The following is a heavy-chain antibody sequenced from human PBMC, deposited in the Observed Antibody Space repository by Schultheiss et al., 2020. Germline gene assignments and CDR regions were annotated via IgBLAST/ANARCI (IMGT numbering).Heavy chain of an antibody. Sequence: ASVKVSCKASGGTFSSYAISWVRQAPGQGLEWMGWINPNSGGTNYAQKFQGWVTMTRDTSISTAYMELSRLRSDDTAVYYCARGIVVVPAATAHYYYGMDVWGQGTTVTVSS. CDR2: INPNSGGT. CDR3: ARGIVVVPAATAHYYYGMDV. CDR1: GGTFSSYA. V-gene: IGHV1-2*04. D-gene: IGHD2-2*01. J-gene: IGHJ6*02.